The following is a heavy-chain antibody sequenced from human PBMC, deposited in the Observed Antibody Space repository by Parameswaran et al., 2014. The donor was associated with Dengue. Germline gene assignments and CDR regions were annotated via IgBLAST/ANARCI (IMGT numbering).Heavy chain of an antibody. D-gene: IGHD3-9*01. Sequence: WVRQAPGQGLEWMGWINPNSGGTNYAQKFQGWVTMTRDTSISTAYMELSRLRSDDTAVYYCARGFLTIHEVFDFFSRSLGDAFDIWGQGTMVTVSS. J-gene: IGHJ3*02. CDR2: INPNSGGT. CDR3: ARGFLTIHEVFDFFSRSLGDAFDI. V-gene: IGHV1-2*04.